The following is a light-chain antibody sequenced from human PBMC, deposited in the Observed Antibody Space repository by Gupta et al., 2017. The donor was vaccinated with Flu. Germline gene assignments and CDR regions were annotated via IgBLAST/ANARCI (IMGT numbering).Light chain of an antibody. V-gene: IGLV1-51*01. CDR1: GSNIGKNS. J-gene: IGLJ2*01. CDR2: DNS. Sequence: QPVLTQPPSVSAAPGPKVTISCSARGSNIGKNSVTWFQQVTGKAPKLLIYDNSKRPSGIPDRFSGSKSDTSATSATLDITGLQTGDEADDDCETWDRSLNSVIFGGGTKLTV. CDR3: ETWDRSLNSVI.